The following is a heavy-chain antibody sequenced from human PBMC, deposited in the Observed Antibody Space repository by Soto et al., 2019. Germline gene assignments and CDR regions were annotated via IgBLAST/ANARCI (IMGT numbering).Heavy chain of an antibody. CDR2: IYHSGST. Sequence: QLQLQESGSGLVKPSQTLSLTCAVSGGSISSGGYSWSWIRQPPGKGLEWIGYIYHSGSTYYNPSPTGRVTISVAPSTNPFSLKLSSVTAAGTAVYCCARVPDRWGQGTLVTVSS. CDR3: ARVPDR. CDR1: GGSISSGGYS. V-gene: IGHV4-30-2*01. J-gene: IGHJ5*02.